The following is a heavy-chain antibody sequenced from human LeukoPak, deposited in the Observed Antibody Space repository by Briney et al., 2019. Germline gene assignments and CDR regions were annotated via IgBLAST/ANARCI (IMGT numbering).Heavy chain of an antibody. D-gene: IGHD3-3*01. CDR1: GFTFSNYW. CDR3: AREGFWSGYYHFDY. J-gene: IGHJ4*02. Sequence: GGSLRLSCAASGFTFSNYWMHWVRQAPGKGLEWVSVIYSGGSTYYADSVKGRFTISRDNSKNTLYLQMNSLRAEDTAVYYCAREGFWSGYYHFDYWGQGTLVTVSS. CDR2: IYSGGST. V-gene: IGHV3-53*01.